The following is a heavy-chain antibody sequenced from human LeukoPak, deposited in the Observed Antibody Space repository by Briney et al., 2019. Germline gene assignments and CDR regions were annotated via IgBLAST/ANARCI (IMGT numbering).Heavy chain of an antibody. Sequence: PSETLSLTCTVSEGSISSYYWSWNRQPPEKGLEWIGYISYSGSTNYNPSLKSRVTISVDTSKNQFSLKLSSVTAADTAVYYCARDIAAAAAGTFNWFDPWGQGTLVTVSS. CDR3: ARDIAAAAAGTFNWFDP. J-gene: IGHJ5*02. CDR1: EGSISSYY. D-gene: IGHD6-13*01. V-gene: IGHV4-59*12. CDR2: ISYSGST.